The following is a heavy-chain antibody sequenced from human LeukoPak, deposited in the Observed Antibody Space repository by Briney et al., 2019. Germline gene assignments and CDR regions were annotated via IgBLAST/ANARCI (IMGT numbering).Heavy chain of an antibody. J-gene: IGHJ4*02. D-gene: IGHD1-26*01. V-gene: IGHV4-34*01. CDR3: ARWSSGRPY. Sequence: SETLSLTCAVYGGSFSGYHWSWIRQPPGKGLEWIGEINHSGSTNYNPSLKSRVTISVDTSKNQFSLKLSSVTAADTAVYYCARWSSGRPYWGQGTLVTVSS. CDR2: INHSGST. CDR1: GGSFSGYH.